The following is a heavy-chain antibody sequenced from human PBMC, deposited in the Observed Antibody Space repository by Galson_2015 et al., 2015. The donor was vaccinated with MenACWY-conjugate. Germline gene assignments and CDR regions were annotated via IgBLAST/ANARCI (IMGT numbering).Heavy chain of an antibody. CDR3: ARVIVGITRLHWYCMDV. D-gene: IGHD2-8*02. CDR1: GYNFTNYW. CDR2: IHPSDSDV. Sequence: QSGAEVKKPGEPLKISCKGSGYNFTNYWIGWVRQMPGKGLEWMAIIHPSDSDVRDSRTFQGQVIISADRSISTAYLQWPTLKASDTAIYYGARVIVGITRLHWYCMDVWGQGTLVTVSS. J-gene: IGHJ4*02. V-gene: IGHV5-51*01.